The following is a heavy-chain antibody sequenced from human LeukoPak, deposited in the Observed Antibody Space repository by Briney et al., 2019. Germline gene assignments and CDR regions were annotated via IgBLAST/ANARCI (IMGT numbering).Heavy chain of an antibody. Sequence: ASVKVSCKASGYTFTSYGISWVRQAPGQGLEWMGWSSAYNGNTNYAKKLQGRVNMTTDTSTSTAYMELRSLRSDDTTVDYCASSYYDDSSSYPDAFDIWGQGTMVTVSS. CDR3: ASSYYDDSSSYPDAFDI. J-gene: IGHJ3*02. D-gene: IGHD3-22*01. CDR2: SSAYNGNT. V-gene: IGHV1-18*01. CDR1: GYTFTSYG.